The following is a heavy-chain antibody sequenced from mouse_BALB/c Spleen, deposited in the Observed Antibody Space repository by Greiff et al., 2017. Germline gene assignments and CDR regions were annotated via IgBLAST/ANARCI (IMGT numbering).Heavy chain of an antibody. V-gene: IGHV5-6-5*01. J-gene: IGHJ1*01. CDR3: ARGGDLLRYFDV. D-gene: IGHD1-1*01. CDR1: GFTFSSYA. CDR2: ISSGGST. Sequence: EVQGVESGGGLVKPGGSLKLSCAASGFTFSSYAMSWVRQTPEKRLEWVASISSGGSTYYPDSVKGRFTISRDNARNILYLQMSSLRSEDTAMYYCARGGDLLRYFDVWGAGTTVTVSS.